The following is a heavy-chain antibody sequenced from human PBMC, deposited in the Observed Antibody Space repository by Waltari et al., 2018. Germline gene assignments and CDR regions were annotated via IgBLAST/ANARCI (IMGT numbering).Heavy chain of an antibody. J-gene: IGHJ4*02. Sequence: EVQLVESGGNLVQPGGSLRLSCAASGFTFGSDWMSWVRQAPGKGLELVATRKQDGTDKYYVDSVKGRFTVSRDNAKKSLHLQMNSLRAEDTAVYYCARWSRSLWLGGQGTLVTVSS. CDR3: ARWSRSLWL. D-gene: IGHD3-10*01. V-gene: IGHV3-7*01. CDR1: GFTFGSDW. CDR2: RKQDGTDK.